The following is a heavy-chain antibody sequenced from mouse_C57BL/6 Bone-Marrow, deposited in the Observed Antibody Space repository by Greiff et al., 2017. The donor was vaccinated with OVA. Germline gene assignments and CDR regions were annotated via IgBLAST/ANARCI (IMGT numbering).Heavy chain of an antibody. CDR1: GFTFSSYA. J-gene: IGHJ1*03. Sequence: EVQLVESGEGLVKPGGSLKLSCAASGFTFSSYAMSWVRQTPEQRLEWVAYISRGGDYIYYADTVKGRFTISRDNARNTLYLQMSSLKSEDTAMYYCTRPYYRYWYFEVWGTGTTVTVSS. CDR3: TRPYYRYWYFEV. V-gene: IGHV5-9-1*02. D-gene: IGHD2-14*01. CDR2: ISRGGDYI.